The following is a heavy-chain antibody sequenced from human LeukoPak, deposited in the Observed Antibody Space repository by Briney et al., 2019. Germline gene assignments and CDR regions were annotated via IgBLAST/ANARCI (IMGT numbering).Heavy chain of an antibody. V-gene: IGHV3-9*01. CDR2: ISWNSGSI. D-gene: IGHD1-26*01. Sequence: PGGSLRLSCAASGFTFDDYAMHWVRQAPGKGLECVSGISWNSGSIGYADSVKGRFTISRDNAKNSLYLQMNSLSAEDTALYYCAKDGGGSPHYYYYYGMDVWGQGTTVTVSS. CDR3: AKDGGGSPHYYYYYGMDV. CDR1: GFTFDDYA. J-gene: IGHJ6*02.